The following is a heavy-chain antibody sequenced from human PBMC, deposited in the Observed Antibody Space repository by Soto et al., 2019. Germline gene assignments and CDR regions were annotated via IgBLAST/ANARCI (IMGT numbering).Heavy chain of an antibody. CDR2: ISGSGGST. V-gene: IGHV3-23*01. Sequence: EVQLLESGGGLVQPGGSLRLSCAASGFTFSSYAMSWVRQAPGKGLEWVSAISGSGGSTYYADSVKGRFTISRDNYKNTLYLQMSNLTGQETAVYYCAKDRDVVVVAARYYFDSWGQGTLVTVSS. CDR3: AKDRDVVVVAARYYFDS. J-gene: IGHJ4*01. CDR1: GFTFSSYA. D-gene: IGHD2-15*01.